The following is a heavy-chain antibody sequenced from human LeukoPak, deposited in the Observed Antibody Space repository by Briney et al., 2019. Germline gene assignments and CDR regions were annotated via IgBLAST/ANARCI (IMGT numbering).Heavy chain of an antibody. CDR3: ARLVVTTVINYWYFDL. J-gene: IGHJ2*01. D-gene: IGHD4-23*01. Sequence: SETLSLTCTVSGGSISSSSYYWGWIRQPPGKGLEWIGSIYYSGSTYYNPSLKSRVTISVGTSKNQFSLKLSSVTAADTAVYYCARLVVTTVINYWYFDLWGRGTLVTVSS. V-gene: IGHV4-39*07. CDR1: GGSISSSSYY. CDR2: IYYSGST.